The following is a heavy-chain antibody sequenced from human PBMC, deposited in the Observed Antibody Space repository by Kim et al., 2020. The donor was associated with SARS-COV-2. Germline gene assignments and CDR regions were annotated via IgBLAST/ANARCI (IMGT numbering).Heavy chain of an antibody. Sequence: KSRVTISVATSKNQFSLKLSSVTAADTAVYYCARDSCSGGSCYYYYGMDVWGQGTTVTVSS. J-gene: IGHJ6*02. D-gene: IGHD2-15*01. CDR3: ARDSCSGGSCYYYYGMDV. V-gene: IGHV4-31*02.